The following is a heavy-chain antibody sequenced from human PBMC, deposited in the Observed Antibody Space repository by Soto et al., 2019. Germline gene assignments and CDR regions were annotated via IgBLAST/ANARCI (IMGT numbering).Heavy chain of an antibody. Sequence: QVQLQESGPGLVKPSETLSLTCTVSGGSVSSGSYYWSWIRQPPGKGLEWIGYIYYSGSTNYNPSLKSRVTISVDTSKNQFSLKLSSETAADTAVYYCARLSMEYSYGTYFDYWGQGTLVTVSS. V-gene: IGHV4-61*01. CDR1: GGSVSSGSYY. J-gene: IGHJ4*02. CDR2: IYYSGST. CDR3: ARLSMEYSYGTYFDY. D-gene: IGHD5-18*01.